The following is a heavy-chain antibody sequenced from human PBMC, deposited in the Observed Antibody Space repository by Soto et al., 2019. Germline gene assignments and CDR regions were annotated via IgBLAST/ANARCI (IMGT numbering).Heavy chain of an antibody. J-gene: IGHJ4*02. CDR1: CGSITTGGYY. V-gene: IGHV4-31*03. CDR3: ARTKCSGGSCYSWSLDY. Sequence: LSLTCTVSCGSITTGGYYWSWIRQLPGKGLEWIGHRYYSESTYYNPSLKSRVSIPLDTSKNQFSLKLSFVTAADTAMYYCARTKCSGGSCYSWSLDYWGQGTPVTVSS. D-gene: IGHD2-15*01. CDR2: RYYSEST.